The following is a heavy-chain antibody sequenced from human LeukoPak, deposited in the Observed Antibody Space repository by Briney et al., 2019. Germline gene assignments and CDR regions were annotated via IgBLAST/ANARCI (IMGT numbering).Heavy chain of an antibody. CDR1: GYTFTGYY. CDR3: ARDPGPGPYYYDSSGYSEINFDY. V-gene: IGHV1-69*04. J-gene: IGHJ4*02. CDR2: IIPILGIA. Sequence: SVKVSCKASGYTFTGYYMHWVRQAPGQGLEWMGRIIPILGIANYAQKFQGRVTITADKSTSTAYMELSSLRSEDTAVYYCARDPGPGPYYYDSSGYSEINFDYWGQGTLVTVSS. D-gene: IGHD3-22*01.